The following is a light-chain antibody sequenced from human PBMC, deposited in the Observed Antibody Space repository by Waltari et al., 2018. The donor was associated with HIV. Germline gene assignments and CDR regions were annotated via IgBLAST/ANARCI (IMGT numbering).Light chain of an antibody. CDR3: AAYAGNNIVI. CDR1: SSALGYFNY. CDR2: AVN. V-gene: IGLV2-8*01. Sequence: QSALTQPPPASGPPGQYVTVSCTGTSSALGYFNYVSWYQQHPGKAPKLLIYAVNKRPSGVPDRFSASKSGATASLTVSGLLAEDEADYYCAAYAGNNIVIFGGGTKVTV. J-gene: IGLJ2*01.